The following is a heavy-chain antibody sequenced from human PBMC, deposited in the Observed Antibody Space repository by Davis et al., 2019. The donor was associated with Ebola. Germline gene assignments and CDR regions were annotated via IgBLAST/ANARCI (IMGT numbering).Heavy chain of an antibody. J-gene: IGHJ6*02. D-gene: IGHD5-24*01. CDR2: VSSSGGVM. CDR3: AKDRRATIKSYGMDV. CDR1: EFTFSMYA. Sequence: PGGSLRLSCAASEFTFSMYAMSWVRQAPGKGLEWVSTVSSSGGVMDYADSVKGRFTISRDNSKNTLYLQMNSLRAEDTAVYYCAKDRRATIKSYGMDVWGQGTTVTVAS. V-gene: IGHV3-23*01.